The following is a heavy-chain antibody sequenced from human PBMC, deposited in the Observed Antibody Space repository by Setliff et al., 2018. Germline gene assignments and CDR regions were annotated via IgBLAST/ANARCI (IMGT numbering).Heavy chain of an antibody. D-gene: IGHD6-19*01. J-gene: IGHJ4*02. V-gene: IGHV1-46*01. Sequence: ASVKVSCKASGYTFTRYYMYWVRQAPGQGLEWMGIINVSGGSASYAEKFQGRVTMTRDTSTSTIYMELASLIYDDTAVYYCASPIVGYSSAWYYFDYWGQGTLVTVSS. CDR2: INVSGGSA. CDR1: GYTFTRYY. CDR3: ASPIVGYSSAWYYFDY.